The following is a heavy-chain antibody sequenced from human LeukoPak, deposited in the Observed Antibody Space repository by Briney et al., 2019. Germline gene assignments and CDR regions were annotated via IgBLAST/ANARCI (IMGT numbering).Heavy chain of an antibody. CDR1: GGSISSYY. CDR3: ARGGGGSYYGYYYYYMDV. CDR2: IYYSGST. D-gene: IGHD1-26*01. Sequence: SETLSLTCTVSGGSISSYYWSWIRQPPGKGLEWIGYIYYSGSTNYNPSLKSRVTISVDTSKNQFSLKLSSVTAADTAVYYCARGGGGSYYGYYYYYMDVWGKGTTVTVSS. J-gene: IGHJ6*03. V-gene: IGHV4-59*01.